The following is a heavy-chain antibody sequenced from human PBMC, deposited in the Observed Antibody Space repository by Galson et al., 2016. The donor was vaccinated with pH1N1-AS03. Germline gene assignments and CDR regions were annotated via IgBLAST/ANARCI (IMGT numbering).Heavy chain of an antibody. D-gene: IGHD3-10*01. V-gene: IGHV1-69*13. J-gene: IGHJ3*01. Sequence: SVKLSCKASGGTFSSDGISWVRQAPGQGPEWMGGIIPTLGTANYAQKFQGRVTITADESTSTAYMEMSSLTSEDTAVYYCAREVSYGSGRRDVFDFWGQGTMVTVSS. CDR2: IIPTLGTA. CDR1: GGTFSSDG. CDR3: AREVSYGSGRRDVFDF.